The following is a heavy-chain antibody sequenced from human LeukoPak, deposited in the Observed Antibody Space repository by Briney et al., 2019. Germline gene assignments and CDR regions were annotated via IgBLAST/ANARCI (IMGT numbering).Heavy chain of an antibody. V-gene: IGHV4-34*01. CDR1: GGSFSGYY. Sequence: PSETLSLTCAVYGGSFSGYYWSWIRQPPGKGLEWIGEINHSGSTNYNPSLKSRVTIPVDTSKNQFSLKLSSVTAADTAVYYCARGVRIMVRGVITPSGYYYHMDVWGKGTTVTVSS. CDR2: INHSGST. J-gene: IGHJ6*03. CDR3: ARGVRIMVRGVITPSGYYYHMDV. D-gene: IGHD3-10*01.